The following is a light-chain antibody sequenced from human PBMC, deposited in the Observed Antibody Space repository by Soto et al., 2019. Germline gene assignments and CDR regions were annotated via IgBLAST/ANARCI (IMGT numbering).Light chain of an antibody. CDR1: SSNIGAGYD. CDR2: GNN. J-gene: IGLJ2*01. V-gene: IGLV1-40*01. CDR3: QSYDSSLTGSL. Sequence: QSVLTQPPSVSGAPGQTVTISCTGTSSNIGAGYDVHWYQHFSGAAPKLLIFGNNNRPSGVPDRFSGSKSGASASLAITGLQAEDEATYDCQSYDSSLTGSLFGGGTKLTVL.